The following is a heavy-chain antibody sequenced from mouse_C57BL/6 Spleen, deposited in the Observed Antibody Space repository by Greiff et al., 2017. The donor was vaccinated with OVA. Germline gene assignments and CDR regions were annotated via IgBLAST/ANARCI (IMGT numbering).Heavy chain of an antibody. V-gene: IGHV1-42*01. CDR2: INPSTGGT. CDR1: GYSFTGYY. Sequence: EVQLQQSGPELVKPGASVKISCKASGYSFTGYYMNWVKQSPEQSLEWIGEINPSTGGTTYNQKFKAKATLTVDKSSSTAYMQLKSLTSEDSAVYYCARSDYYGSSYGYFDYWGQGTTLTVSS. J-gene: IGHJ2*01. D-gene: IGHD1-1*01. CDR3: ARSDYYGSSYGYFDY.